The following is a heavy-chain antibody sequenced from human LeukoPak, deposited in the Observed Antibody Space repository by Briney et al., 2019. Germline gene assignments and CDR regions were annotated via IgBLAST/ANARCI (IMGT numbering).Heavy chain of an antibody. CDR3: AKGLRTGVGPYMGYHYYMDV. J-gene: IGHJ6*03. D-gene: IGHD3-16*01. CDR2: INDNGAGT. Sequence: PGGSLRLSCAASGFTFSSYAMSWVRQAPGKGLKWVSTINDNGAGTYYADSVKGRSTISRDNSYNTVSLQMNSLRDEDTGVYYCAKGLRTGVGPYMGYHYYMDVWGKGATVIVS. CDR1: GFTFSSYA. V-gene: IGHV3-23*01.